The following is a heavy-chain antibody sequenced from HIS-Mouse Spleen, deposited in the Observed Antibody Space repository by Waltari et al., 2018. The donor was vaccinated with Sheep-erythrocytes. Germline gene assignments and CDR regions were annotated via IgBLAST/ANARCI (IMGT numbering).Heavy chain of an antibody. CDR3: ARDEGTYYDFWSGYPPSYYFDY. CDR1: GGSISSSSSY. Sequence: QLQLQESGPGLAKPSETLSLTCTASGGSISSSSSYWGWIRQPPGKGLEWIGSIYYSGSTYYNPSLKSRVTISVDTSKNQFSLKLSSVTAADTAVYYCARDEGTYYDFWSGYPPSYYFDYWGQGTLVTVSS. V-gene: IGHV4-39*07. CDR2: IYYSGST. J-gene: IGHJ4*02. D-gene: IGHD3-3*01.